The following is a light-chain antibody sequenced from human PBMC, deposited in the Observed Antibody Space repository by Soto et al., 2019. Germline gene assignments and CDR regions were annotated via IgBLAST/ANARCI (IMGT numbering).Light chain of an antibody. J-gene: IGLJ2*01. V-gene: IGLV1-44*01. CDR3: SSYTTSHTLV. CDR1: SSNIGSDT. CDR2: NDD. Sequence: QSVLTQPPSVSGTPGLRVTISCSGGSSNIGSDTVNWYQQLPGTAPKLLIFNDDQRPSGVPDRFSGSRSGTSASLAISGLQSDDEADYYCSSYTTSHTLVFGGGTKLTVL.